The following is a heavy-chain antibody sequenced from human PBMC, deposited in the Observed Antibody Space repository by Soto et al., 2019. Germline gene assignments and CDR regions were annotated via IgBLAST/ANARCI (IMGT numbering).Heavy chain of an antibody. CDR2: ISDYGRI. D-gene: IGHD1-1*01. J-gene: IGHJ4*02. CDR1: GVTFGNYL. Sequence: GGYLRLSSADSGVTFGNYLTLWVRQAPGKGLVWVSRISDYGRINYADSVKDRFIISRDDARSELYLQLNDLRVEDTATYYCARGGLEPFDHWGQGALVTVSS. V-gene: IGHV3-74*01. CDR3: ARGGLEPFDH.